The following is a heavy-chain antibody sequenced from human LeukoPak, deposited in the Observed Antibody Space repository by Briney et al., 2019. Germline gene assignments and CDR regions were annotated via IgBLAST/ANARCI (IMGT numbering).Heavy chain of an antibody. CDR2: IGPADSET. Sequence: GESLKISCQGPGSSFTSYWITWVRQLPGKGLEWMGRIGPADSETKYSPSFQGHVTLSADKSISTAYLQWSSLKASDTAMYYCARHGLGSSCFHYFDDWGQGTLVTVSS. V-gene: IGHV5-10-1*01. CDR1: GSSFTSYW. CDR3: ARHGLGSSCFHYFDD. J-gene: IGHJ4*02. D-gene: IGHD3-10*01.